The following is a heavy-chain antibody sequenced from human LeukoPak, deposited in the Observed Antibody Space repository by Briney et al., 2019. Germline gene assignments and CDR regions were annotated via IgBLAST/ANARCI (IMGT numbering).Heavy chain of an antibody. Sequence: GGSLRLSCAASGFTFSSYAMHWVRQAPGKGLEWVAVISYDGSNKYYADSVKGRFTISRDNSKNTLYLQMNSLRAEDTAVYYCARDGLAYSSGWYSDYWGQGTLVTVSS. CDR2: ISYDGSNK. D-gene: IGHD6-19*01. V-gene: IGHV3-30-3*01. J-gene: IGHJ4*02. CDR1: GFTFSSYA. CDR3: ARDGLAYSSGWYSDY.